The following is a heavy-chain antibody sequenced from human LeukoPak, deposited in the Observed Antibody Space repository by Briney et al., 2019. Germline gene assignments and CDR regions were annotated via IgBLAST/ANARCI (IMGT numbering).Heavy chain of an antibody. CDR1: GYTFTGYY. Sequence: SSVKVSCKASGYTFTGYYMHWVRQAPGQGLEWMGWINPNSGSTNYAQKFQGRVTMTRDTSISTAYMELGRLRSDDTAVYYCARRYCSGGSCYRNYYYHYMDVWGKGTTVTVSS. J-gene: IGHJ6*03. CDR2: INPNSGST. V-gene: IGHV1-2*02. CDR3: ARRYCSGGSCYRNYYYHYMDV. D-gene: IGHD2-15*01.